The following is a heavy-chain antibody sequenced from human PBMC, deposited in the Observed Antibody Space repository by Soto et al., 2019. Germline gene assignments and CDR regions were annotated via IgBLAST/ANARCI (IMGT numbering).Heavy chain of an antibody. CDR2: ISYDGSNK. J-gene: IGHJ5*02. Sequence: QVQLVESGGGVVQPGRSLRLSCAASGFTFSSYAMHWVRQAPGKGLEWVAVISYDGSNKYYADSVKGRFTISRDNSKNKLYLQMNSLRAEDTAVYYCARGSGAVAGTGSWFDPWGQGTLVTVSS. V-gene: IGHV3-30-3*01. CDR1: GFTFSSYA. CDR3: ARGSGAVAGTGSWFDP. D-gene: IGHD6-19*01.